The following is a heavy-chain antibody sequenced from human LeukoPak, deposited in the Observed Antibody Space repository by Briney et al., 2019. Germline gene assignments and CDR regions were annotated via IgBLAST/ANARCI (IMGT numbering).Heavy chain of an antibody. J-gene: IGHJ4*02. CDR3: AKGRRNCSSTSCYLDY. CDR2: ISGSGGST. V-gene: IGHV3-23*01. CDR1: GFTFSSYA. Sequence: GGSLRLSCAASGFTFSSYAMSWVRQAPGKGLEWVSAISGSGGSTYYADSVKGRFTISIDNSKNTLYLQMNSLRAEDTAVYYCAKGRRNCSSTSCYLDYWGQGTLVTVSS. D-gene: IGHD2-2*01.